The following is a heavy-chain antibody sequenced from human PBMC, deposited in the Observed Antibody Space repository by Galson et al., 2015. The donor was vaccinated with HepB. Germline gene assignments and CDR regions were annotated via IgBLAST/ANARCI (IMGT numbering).Heavy chain of an antibody. J-gene: IGHJ4*02. CDR3: VRESSVNSPFDY. V-gene: IGHV3-33*08. CDR2: IWFDATSE. D-gene: IGHD2/OR15-2a*01. Sequence: SLRLSCAASGFTFRNYIMHWVRQAPGKGLEWVAVIWFDATSEYYGDSVKGRFTISRDNSKNTVDLQMNSLRAGDTAVYYCVRESSVNSPFDYWGRGALVTVSS. CDR1: GFTFRNYI.